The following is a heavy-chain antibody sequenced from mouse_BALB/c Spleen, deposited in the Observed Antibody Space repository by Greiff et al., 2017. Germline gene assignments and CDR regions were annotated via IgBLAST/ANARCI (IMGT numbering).Heavy chain of an antibody. J-gene: IGHJ1*01. V-gene: IGHV3-8*02. D-gene: IGHD1-1*01. CDR1: GDSITSGY. CDR2: ISYSGST. CDR3: ARYGYGSSYDWYFDV. Sequence: EVKLMESGPSLVKPSQTLSLTCSVTGDSITSGYWTWIRKFPGNKLEYMGYISYSGSTYYNPSLKSRISITRDTSKNQYYLQLNSVTTEDTATYYCARYGYGSSYDWYFDVWGAGTTVTVSS.